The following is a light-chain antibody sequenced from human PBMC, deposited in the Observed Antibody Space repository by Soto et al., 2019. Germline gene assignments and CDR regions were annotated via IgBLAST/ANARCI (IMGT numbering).Light chain of an antibody. J-gene: IGKJ4*01. CDR1: HSVSGY. V-gene: IGKV3-11*01. Sequence: EIVLTQSPATLSLSPGERASLSCRASHSVSGYLAWSQQKPDQAPRLLIYDASNRATGIPARFSGSGSGTEFTLTISSLQPEDFGVYYCLQRSNWSLTFGRGTKVDIK. CDR2: DAS. CDR3: LQRSNWSLT.